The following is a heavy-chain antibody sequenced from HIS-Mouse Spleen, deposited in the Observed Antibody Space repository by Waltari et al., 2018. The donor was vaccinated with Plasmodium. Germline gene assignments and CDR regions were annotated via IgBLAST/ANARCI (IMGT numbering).Heavy chain of an antibody. V-gene: IGHV4-39*01. CDR2: IYYSGST. CDR3: ARRGGSYYYFDY. Sequence: QLQLQESGPGLVKPSETLSLTCTVSGGSISSSSYYWGWIRQHPGKGLEWIGSIYYSGSTYYNPSLKSRVTISVDTSKNQFSRKLSSVTAADTAVYYCARRGGSYYYFDYWGQGTLVTVSS. J-gene: IGHJ4*02. CDR1: GGSISSSSYY. D-gene: IGHD1-26*01.